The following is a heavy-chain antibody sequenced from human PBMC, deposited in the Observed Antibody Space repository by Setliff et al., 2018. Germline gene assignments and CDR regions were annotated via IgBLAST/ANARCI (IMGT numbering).Heavy chain of an antibody. Sequence: ASVKVSCKASGYSFTSYGISWVRQAPGQGLEWMGWISAYNDNKNYAQKFQGRVTMTTDTSTNTVFMELRSLRSDDTAMFYCARDGGGYCATTSCFHFDYWGQGTQVTVSS. V-gene: IGHV1-18*04. CDR1: GYSFTSYG. CDR2: ISAYNDNK. CDR3: ARDGGGYCATTSCFHFDY. D-gene: IGHD2-15*01. J-gene: IGHJ4*02.